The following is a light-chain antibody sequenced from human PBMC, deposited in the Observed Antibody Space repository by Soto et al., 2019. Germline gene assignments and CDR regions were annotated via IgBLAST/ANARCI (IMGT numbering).Light chain of an antibody. CDR1: SSNIGSNS. J-gene: IGLJ2*01. V-gene: IGLV1-51*01. CDR3: GTWDSSLSVVV. CDR2: DNN. Sequence: QSVLTQPPSVSAAPGQKVTISCSGSSSNIGSNSVSWYQQLPGTAPKLLIYDNNKRPSGIPDRFSGSKSGTSATLGITGLQTGDEADYYCGTWDSSLSVVVIGGGTKFTVL.